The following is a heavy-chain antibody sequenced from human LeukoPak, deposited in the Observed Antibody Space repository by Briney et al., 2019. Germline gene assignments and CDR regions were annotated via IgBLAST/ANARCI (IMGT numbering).Heavy chain of an antibody. CDR2: ISAHNGNT. J-gene: IGHJ5*02. V-gene: IGHV1-18*01. CDR1: GYTFTSYG. Sequence: ASVKVSCKASGYTFTSYGISWVRQAPGQGLEWMGWISAHNGNTNYAQKLQGRVTMTTDTSTSTAYMELRSLRSDDTAVYYCARRYYDILTGYLNTNWFDPWGQGTLVTVSS. CDR3: ARRYYDILTGYLNTNWFDP. D-gene: IGHD3-9*01.